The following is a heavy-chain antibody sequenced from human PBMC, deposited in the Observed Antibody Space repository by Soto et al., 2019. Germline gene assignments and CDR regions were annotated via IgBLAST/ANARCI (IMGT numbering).Heavy chain of an antibody. V-gene: IGHV3-48*02. CDR1: GFTFSSYS. Sequence: PGGSLRLSCAASGFTFSSYSMNWVRQAPGKGLEWVSYISSSSSTIYYADSVEGRFTISRDNAKNSLYLQMNSLRDEDTAVYYCARQNEGFWSGYYRFDYWGQGTLVTVSS. J-gene: IGHJ4*02. D-gene: IGHD3-3*01. CDR3: ARQNEGFWSGYYRFDY. CDR2: ISSSSSTI.